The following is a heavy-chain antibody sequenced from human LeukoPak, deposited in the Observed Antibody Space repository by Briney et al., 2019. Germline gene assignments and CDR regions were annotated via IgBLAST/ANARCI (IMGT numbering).Heavy chain of an antibody. V-gene: IGHV4-34*01. D-gene: IGHD2-15*01. CDR3: ARGKTWTYCSGGSCSRYYYYGMDV. CDR1: GGSFSGCY. J-gene: IGHJ6*04. CDR2: INHSGST. Sequence: SGTLSLTCAVYGGSFSGCYWSWIRQPPGKGLEWIGEINHSGSTNYNPSLQSRVTISVDTCKNQFSLKLSSVTAADTAVYYCARGKTWTYCSGGSCSRYYYYGMDVWGKGTTVTVSS.